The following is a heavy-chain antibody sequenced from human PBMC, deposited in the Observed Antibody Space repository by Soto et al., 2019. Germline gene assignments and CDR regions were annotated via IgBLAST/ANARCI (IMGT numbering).Heavy chain of an antibody. Sequence: VQLLESGGGLVQPGRSLRLSCTASAFGFGAFAMHWVRQVPGKGLEWVSGINWTGNYIGHADSVKGRFTVSRDNAKNSLYSQMNSLRPEDTDLYYCARALTFGTWQVSFDWWGRGSLVTVSS. CDR1: AFGFGAFA. V-gene: IGHV3-9*01. CDR3: ARALTFGTWQVSFDW. J-gene: IGHJ4*02. D-gene: IGHD3-16*01. CDR2: INWTGNYI.